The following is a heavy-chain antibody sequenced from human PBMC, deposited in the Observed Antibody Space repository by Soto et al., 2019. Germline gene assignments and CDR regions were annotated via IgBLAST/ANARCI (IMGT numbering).Heavy chain of an antibody. CDR1: GFTFSSYG. J-gene: IGHJ4*02. V-gene: IGHV3-33*01. D-gene: IGHD3-22*01. CDR3: ARVGYYDSSGYPYY. CDR2: IWYDGSNK. Sequence: QVQLVESGGGVVQPGRSLRLSCAASGFTFSSYGMHWVRQAPGKGLEWVAVIWYDGSNKYYADSVKGRFTISRDNSKNTLYLQMNGLRAEDTAVYYCARVGYYDSSGYPYYWGQGTLVTVSS.